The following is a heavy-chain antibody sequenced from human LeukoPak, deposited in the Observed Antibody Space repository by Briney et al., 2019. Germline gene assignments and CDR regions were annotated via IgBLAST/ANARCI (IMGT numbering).Heavy chain of an antibody. Sequence: EASVKLFCKASGYTFTSYGISWVRQAPGQGLEWMGWISAYNGNTNYAQTLQGRVTMTTDTSTSTAYMELRSLRSDDTAVYYCAREVYSSGWYVSYYMDVWGKGTTVTVSS. CDR3: AREVYSSGWYVSYYMDV. V-gene: IGHV1-18*01. CDR2: ISAYNGNT. CDR1: GYTFTSYG. D-gene: IGHD6-19*01. J-gene: IGHJ6*03.